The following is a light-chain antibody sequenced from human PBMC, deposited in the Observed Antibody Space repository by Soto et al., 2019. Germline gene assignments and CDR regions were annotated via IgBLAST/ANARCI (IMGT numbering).Light chain of an antibody. J-gene: IGLJ1*01. CDR3: SSYVGTNSYV. CDR2: EVY. CDR1: SSDVGGYNY. V-gene: IGLV2-8*01. Sequence: QPVLAQPPAGSGSPGQSVTISCTKTSSDVGGYNYDSWYQHHPGKAPKLIIYEVYKRPSGVPDRFSGSKSGNTAALTVSGLQAEDEADYYCSSYVGTNSYVFGTGTKVTVL.